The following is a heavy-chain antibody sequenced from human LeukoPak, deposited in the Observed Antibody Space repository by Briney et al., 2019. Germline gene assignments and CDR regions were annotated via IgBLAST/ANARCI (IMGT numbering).Heavy chain of an antibody. J-gene: IGHJ4*02. Sequence: PGGSLRLSCAASGFTFSSYSMNWVRQAPGKGLEWVSVIYSGGSTYYADSVKGRFTISRDNSKNTLYLQMNSLRAEDTAVYYCARGATMTAVFFDYWGQGTLVTVSS. CDR1: GFTFSSYS. CDR2: IYSGGST. D-gene: IGHD3-22*01. CDR3: ARGATMTAVFFDY. V-gene: IGHV3-66*01.